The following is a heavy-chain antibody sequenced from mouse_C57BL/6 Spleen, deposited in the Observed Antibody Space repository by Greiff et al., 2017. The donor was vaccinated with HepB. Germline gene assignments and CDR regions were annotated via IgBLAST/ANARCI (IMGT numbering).Heavy chain of an antibody. Sequence: VQLQQSGPELVKPGASVKISCKASGYAFSSSWMNWVKQRPGKGLEWIGRIYPGDGDTNYNGKFKGKATRTADKSSSTAYMQLSSLTSEDSAVYFCARTWDYWGQGTTLTVSS. J-gene: IGHJ2*01. CDR2: IYPGDGDT. CDR3: ARTWDY. CDR1: GYAFSSSW. V-gene: IGHV1-82*01.